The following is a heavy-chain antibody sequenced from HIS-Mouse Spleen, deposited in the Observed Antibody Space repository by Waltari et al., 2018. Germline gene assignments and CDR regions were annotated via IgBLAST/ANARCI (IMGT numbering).Heavy chain of an antibody. CDR2: IYYSGST. V-gene: IGHV4-39*07. CDR1: GGSISSSSYY. J-gene: IGHJ3*02. D-gene: IGHD4-17*01. CDR3: ARVPGDYSGAFDI. Sequence: QLHLQESGPGLVKPSETLSLTCTVSGGSISSSSYYWGWIRQPPGKGLEWIGSIYYSGSTYYNPSLKSRVTISVDTSKNQFSLKLSSVTAADTAVYYCARVPGDYSGAFDIWGQGTMVTVSS.